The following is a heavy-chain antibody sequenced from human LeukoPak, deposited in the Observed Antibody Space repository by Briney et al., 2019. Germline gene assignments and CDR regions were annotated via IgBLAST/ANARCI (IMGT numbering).Heavy chain of an antibody. Sequence: SSETLSLTCTVSGGSISSSSYYWGWIRQPPGKGLEWIGSIYYSGSTYYNPSLKSRVTISVDTSKNQFSLKLSSVTAADTAVYYCARLRYRLTIYDWGQGTLVTVSS. CDR2: IYYSGST. CDR3: ARLRYRLTIYD. V-gene: IGHV4-39*01. J-gene: IGHJ4*02. D-gene: IGHD2-2*01. CDR1: GGSISSSSYY.